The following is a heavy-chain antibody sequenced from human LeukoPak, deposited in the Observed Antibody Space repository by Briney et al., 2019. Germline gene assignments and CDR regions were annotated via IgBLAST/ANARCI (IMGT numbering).Heavy chain of an antibody. CDR2: IYYSGST. Sequence: PSQTLSLTCTVSGGSISSGGYYWSWIRQPPGKGLEWIGYIYYSGSTNYNPSLKSRVTISVDTSKNQFSLKLSSVTAADTAVYYCAREITHYDSSHYFDYWGQGTLVTVSS. J-gene: IGHJ4*02. CDR1: GGSISSGGYY. CDR3: AREITHYDSSHYFDY. D-gene: IGHD3-22*01. V-gene: IGHV4-61*08.